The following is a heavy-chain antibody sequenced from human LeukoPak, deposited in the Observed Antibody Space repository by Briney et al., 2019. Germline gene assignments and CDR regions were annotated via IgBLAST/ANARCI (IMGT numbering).Heavy chain of an antibody. J-gene: IGHJ4*02. Sequence: GGSLRLSCAASGLTFSSYGMHWVRQAPGKGLEWVSYISSSSDTIHYADSVKGRFTISRDNAKNSLYLQMNSLRDEDTAVYYCARDGYCSSGSCYGSYDYWGQGTLVTVSS. CDR3: ARDGYCSSGSCYGSYDY. V-gene: IGHV3-48*02. CDR1: GLTFSSYG. D-gene: IGHD2-15*01. CDR2: ISSSSDTI.